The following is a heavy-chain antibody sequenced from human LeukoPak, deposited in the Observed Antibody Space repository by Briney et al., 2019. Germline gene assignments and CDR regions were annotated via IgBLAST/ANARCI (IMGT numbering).Heavy chain of an antibody. V-gene: IGHV4-61*02. D-gene: IGHD5-24*01. CDR3: ARLGEMPPDYYYYMDV. CDR2: IYTSGST. CDR1: GGSVSSSTNY. Sequence: SETLSLTCTVSGGSVSSSTNYWTWIRQTAGKGLEWIGRIYTSGSTDYNPPFDSRVTISIDTSKNQFSLRLSSVTAADTAVYYCARLGEMPPDYYYYMDVWGKGTTVTVS. J-gene: IGHJ6*03.